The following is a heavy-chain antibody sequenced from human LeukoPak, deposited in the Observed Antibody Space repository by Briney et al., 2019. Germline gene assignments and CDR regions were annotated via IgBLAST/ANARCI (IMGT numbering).Heavy chain of an antibody. CDR3: AKDSRGNFNPLDY. Sequence: GGSLRLSCAASGFTFSSYAMSWVRQAPGKGLEWVSAISGSGGSTYYADSVKARFTISRDNSKNTLYLQMNSLRAEDTAVYYCAKDSRGNFNPLDYWGQGTLVTVSS. CDR1: GFTFSSYA. V-gene: IGHV3-23*01. D-gene: IGHD4-23*01. CDR2: ISGSGGST. J-gene: IGHJ4*02.